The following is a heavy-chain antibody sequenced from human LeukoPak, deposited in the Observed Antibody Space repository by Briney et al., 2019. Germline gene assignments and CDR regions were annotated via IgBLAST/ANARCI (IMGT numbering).Heavy chain of an antibody. V-gene: IGHV1-18*01. CDR2: ISAYNGNT. D-gene: IGHD3-22*01. J-gene: IGHJ4*02. CDR3: ASFYDSSGYPTYYFDY. CDR1: GYTFTSYG. Sequence: GASVKVSCKASGYTFTSYGISWVRQAPGQGLEWMVWISAYNGNTNYAQKLQGRVTMTTDTSTSTAYMELRSLRSDDTAVYYCASFYDSSGYPTYYFDYWGQGTLVTVSS.